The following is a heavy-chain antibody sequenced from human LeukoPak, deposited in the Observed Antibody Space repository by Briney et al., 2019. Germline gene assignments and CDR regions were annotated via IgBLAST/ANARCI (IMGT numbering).Heavy chain of an antibody. D-gene: IGHD4-17*01. CDR1: GGSISSSSYY. Sequence: IPSETLSLTCTVSGGSISSSSYYWGWIRQPPGKGLEWIGSIYYSGSTYYNPSLKSRVTISVDTSKNQFSLKLSSVTAADTAVYYCAREILRSVPDAFDIWGQGTMVTVSS. V-gene: IGHV4-39*07. J-gene: IGHJ3*02. CDR3: AREILRSVPDAFDI. CDR2: IYYSGST.